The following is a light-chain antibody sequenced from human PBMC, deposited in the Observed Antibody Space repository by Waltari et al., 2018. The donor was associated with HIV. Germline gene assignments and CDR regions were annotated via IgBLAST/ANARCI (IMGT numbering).Light chain of an antibody. V-gene: IGLV1-51*01. CDR1: NSNIGPTY. CDR2: DDD. J-gene: IGLJ3*02. CDR3: EAWDSSLGVL. Sequence: QSVLTQPPSVSAAPGQRVTISCSGSNSNIGPTYVSWYQQFPGTAPKLLLYDDDKRPSGIPGRFSGSKSGTSATLIITGLQPGDEADYYCEAWDSSLGVLFGGGTKLTVL.